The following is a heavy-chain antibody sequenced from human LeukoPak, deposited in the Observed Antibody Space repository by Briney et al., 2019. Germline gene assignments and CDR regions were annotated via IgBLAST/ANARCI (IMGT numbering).Heavy chain of an antibody. J-gene: IGHJ5*02. V-gene: IGHV4-30-2*01. D-gene: IGHD2-15*01. CDR2: IYHSGST. Sequence: KPSETLSLTCAVSGGSISSGGYSWSWIRQPPGKGLEWIGYIYHSGSTYYNPSLKSRVTISVDRSKNQFPLNLSSVTAADTAVYYCAREGYCSGGSCDNWLDPWGQGTLVTVSS. CDR3: AREGYCSGGSCDNWLDP. CDR1: GGSISSGGYS.